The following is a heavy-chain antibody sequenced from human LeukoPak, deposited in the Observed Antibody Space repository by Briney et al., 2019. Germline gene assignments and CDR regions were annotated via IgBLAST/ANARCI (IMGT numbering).Heavy chain of an antibody. CDR1: GFTFSSYW. J-gene: IGHJ4*02. Sequence: PGRSLRLSCAASGFTFSSYWMHWVRQAPGKGLVWVSRINSDGSSTSYADSVKGRFTISRDNAKNTLYLQMNSLRAEDTAVYYCARDPDEWIQLVHFDYWVQGTLVSVSS. V-gene: IGHV3-74*01. D-gene: IGHD5-18*01. CDR2: INSDGSST. CDR3: ARDPDEWIQLVHFDY.